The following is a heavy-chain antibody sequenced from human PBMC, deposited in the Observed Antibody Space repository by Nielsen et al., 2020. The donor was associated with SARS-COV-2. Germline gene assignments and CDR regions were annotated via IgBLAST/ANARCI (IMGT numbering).Heavy chain of an antibody. D-gene: IGHD1-1*01. CDR1: GFTFRSYA. Sequence: GEALKISCAASGFTFRSYAMSWVRQAPGKGLEWVSAISGSGGSTYYADSVKGRFTISRDNSKNTLYLQMNSLRAEDTAVYYCAKASNDADYYYYYGMDVWGQGTTVTVSS. CDR3: AKASNDADYYYYYGMDV. V-gene: IGHV3-23*01. J-gene: IGHJ6*02. CDR2: ISGSGGST.